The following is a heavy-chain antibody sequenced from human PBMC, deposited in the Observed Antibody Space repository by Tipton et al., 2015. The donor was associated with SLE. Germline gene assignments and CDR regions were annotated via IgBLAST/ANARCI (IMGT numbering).Heavy chain of an antibody. D-gene: IGHD2-15*01. CDR3: ARSRWGYSPLDAFDI. Sequence: TLSLTCDVSGGSISNSRYYWGWIRQPPGKGLEWIGSTYVGGTTYYSPSLESRVSISVDTSKNQFSLRLSSVTAADTALYYCARSRWGYSPLDAFDIWGQGTMVTVSS. V-gene: IGHV4-39*01. CDR1: GGSISNSRYY. J-gene: IGHJ3*02. CDR2: TYVGGTT.